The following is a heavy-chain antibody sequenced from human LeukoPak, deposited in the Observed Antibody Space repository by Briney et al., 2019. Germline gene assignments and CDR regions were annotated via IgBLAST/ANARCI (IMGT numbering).Heavy chain of an antibody. V-gene: IGHV3-20*04. Sequence: PGGSLRLSCAASGFTFDDYGMSWVHQAPGKGLEWVSGINWNGGSTGYADSVKGRFTISRDNSKNALYLQMNSLRAEDTAVYYCAKGRWDGSGSYFDYWGQGTLVTVSS. CDR1: GFTFDDYG. CDR2: INWNGGST. CDR3: AKGRWDGSGSYFDY. J-gene: IGHJ4*02. D-gene: IGHD3-10*01.